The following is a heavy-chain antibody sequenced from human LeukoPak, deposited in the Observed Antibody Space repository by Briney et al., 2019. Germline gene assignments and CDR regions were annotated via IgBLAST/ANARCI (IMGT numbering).Heavy chain of an antibody. D-gene: IGHD2-8*01. CDR1: GFTFDDYA. J-gene: IGHJ4*02. V-gene: IGHV3-9*01. CDR3: AKDICYGWYYFDY. Sequence: GGSLRLSCAASGFTFDDYAMHWVRQAPGKGLEWVSGISWNSGSIGYADSVKGRFTISRDNAKNSLYLQMNSLRAEDTALYYCAKDICYGWYYFDYWGQGTLVTVSS. CDR2: ISWNSGSI.